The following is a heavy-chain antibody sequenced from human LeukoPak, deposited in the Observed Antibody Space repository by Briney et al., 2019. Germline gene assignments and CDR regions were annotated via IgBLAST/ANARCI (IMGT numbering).Heavy chain of an antibody. D-gene: IGHD2-2*02. CDR3: ARGRFLYHWFDP. CDR1: GGSFSGYY. CDR2: INHSGST. V-gene: IGHV4-34*01. J-gene: IGHJ5*02. Sequence: SETLSLTCAVYGGSFSGYYWSWIRQPPGKGLEWIGEINHSGSTNYNPSLKSRVTISVDTSKNQSSLKLSSVTAADTAVYYCARGRFLYHWFDPWGQGTLVTVSS.